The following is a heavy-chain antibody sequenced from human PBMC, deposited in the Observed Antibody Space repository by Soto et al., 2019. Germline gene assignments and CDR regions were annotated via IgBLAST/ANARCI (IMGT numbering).Heavy chain of an antibody. D-gene: IGHD1-26*01. Sequence: PGGSLRLSCAASGFTFTNAWMSWVRQAPGKGLEWVSYISSSGSTIYYADSVKGRFTISRDNAKNSLYLQMNSLRAEDTAVYYCARVVPPGRGSYPYYYYGMDVWGQGTTVTVSS. CDR3: ARVVPPGRGSYPYYYYGMDV. J-gene: IGHJ6*02. CDR2: ISSSGSTI. CDR1: GFTFTNAW. V-gene: IGHV3-11*04.